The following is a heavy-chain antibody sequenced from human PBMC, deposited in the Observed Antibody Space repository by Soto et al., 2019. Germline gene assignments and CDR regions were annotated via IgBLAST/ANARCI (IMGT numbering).Heavy chain of an antibody. Sequence: GSLRLSCEASGFNFNKFAMGWVRQAPGEGLEWVSGISCCGGSTFYADSVKGRFSLARDDSKNTLSLQLNSLRVEDTAHYYCAKADGEQWLIPHLDNWGQGTQVTVSS. V-gene: IGHV3-23*01. CDR2: ISCCGGST. CDR3: AKADGEQWLIPHLDN. D-gene: IGHD6-19*01. CDR1: GFNFNKFA. J-gene: IGHJ1*01.